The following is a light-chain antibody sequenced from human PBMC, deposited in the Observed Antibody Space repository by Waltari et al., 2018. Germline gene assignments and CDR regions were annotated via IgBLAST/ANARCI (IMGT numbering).Light chain of an antibody. CDR2: EVS. Sequence: DIVMTQIPLSLSVTPGQPASIPCKSSQSLLHSVGKTYLYWYLQKPGQSPQLLIYEVSSRVSGVPERCSGSGSGTDFTLKISRVEAEDVGVYYCMQGIHRSLTFGGGTKVEIK. CDR1: QSLLHSVGKTY. CDR3: MQGIHRSLT. J-gene: IGKJ4*01. V-gene: IGKV2-29*03.